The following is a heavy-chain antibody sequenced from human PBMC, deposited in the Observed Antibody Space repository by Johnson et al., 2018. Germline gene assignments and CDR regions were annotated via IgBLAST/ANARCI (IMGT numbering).Heavy chain of an antibody. CDR2: VSDSTTT. Sequence: EVQLVESGGGLVQPGGSXRLSCAASGFTFSSYAMSWVRPTPGKGLEWVSSVSDSTTTYYADSVKGRFTISRDTSKNTLNLQMNSPRGDHPAVYHCATLPYLDSRFTEAFDIWGQGTMVTVSS. CDR3: ATLPYLDSRFTEAFDI. J-gene: IGHJ3*02. CDR1: GFTFSSYA. D-gene: IGHD3-22*01. V-gene: IGHV3-23*04.